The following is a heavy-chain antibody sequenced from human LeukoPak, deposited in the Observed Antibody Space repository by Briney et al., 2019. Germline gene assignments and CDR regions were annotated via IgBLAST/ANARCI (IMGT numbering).Heavy chain of an antibody. J-gene: IGHJ4*02. CDR1: GGSFSSYY. Sequence: PSETLSLTCTVSGGSFSSYYWSWIRQPPGKGLEWIGYISYSGSTNYNPSLKSRATISVDTSKNQFSLKLSSVTAADTAVYYCARVSSGSTADFDYWGQGTLVTVSS. CDR3: ARVSSGSTADFDY. CDR2: ISYSGST. V-gene: IGHV4-59*01. D-gene: IGHD6-19*01.